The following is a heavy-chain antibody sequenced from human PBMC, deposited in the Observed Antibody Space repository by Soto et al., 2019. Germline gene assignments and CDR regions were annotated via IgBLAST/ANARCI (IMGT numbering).Heavy chain of an antibody. CDR3: ATLQQDSSGYYYPGSMAV. D-gene: IGHD3-22*01. J-gene: IGHJ6*02. V-gene: IGHV1-2*02. CDR1: GYTFTGYY. Sequence: GASVKVSCKASGYTFTGYYIHWVRQAPGQGLEWMGWINPNSGGTHYAQKFQGRVSMTGDTSISAAYMELSSLRRDDMAVYFCATLQQDSSGYYYPGSMAVWGQGTTVTGSS. CDR2: INPNSGGT.